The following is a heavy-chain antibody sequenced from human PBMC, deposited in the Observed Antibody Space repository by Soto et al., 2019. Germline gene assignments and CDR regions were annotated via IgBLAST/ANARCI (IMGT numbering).Heavy chain of an antibody. J-gene: IGHJ5*02. CDR2: IRSKAYGGTT. Sequence: GGSLRLSCTASGFTFGDYAMSWFRQAPGKGLEWVGFIRSKAYGGTTEYAASVKGRFTISRDDSKSIAYLQMNSLKTEDTAVYYCTRLAPWPPTGFDPWGQGTLVTVSS. V-gene: IGHV3-49*03. CDR1: GFTFGDYA. D-gene: IGHD3-3*02. CDR3: TRLAPWPPTGFDP.